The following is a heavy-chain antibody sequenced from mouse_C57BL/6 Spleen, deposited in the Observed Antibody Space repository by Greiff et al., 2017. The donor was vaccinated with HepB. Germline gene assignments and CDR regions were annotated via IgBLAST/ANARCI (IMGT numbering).Heavy chain of an antibody. CDR2: INPNNGGT. V-gene: IGHV1-26*01. J-gene: IGHJ2*01. D-gene: IGHD1-1*01. CDR1: GYTFTDYY. Sequence: EVQLQQSGPELVKPGASVKISCKASGYTFTDYYMNWVKQSHGKSLEWIGDINPNNGGTSYNQKLKGKATLTVDKSSSTAYMELRSLTSENSAVYYCARDYGSSLDYWGQGTTLTVSS. CDR3: ARDYGSSLDY.